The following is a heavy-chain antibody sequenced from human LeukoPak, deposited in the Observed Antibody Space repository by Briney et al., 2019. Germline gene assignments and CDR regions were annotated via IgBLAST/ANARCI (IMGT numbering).Heavy chain of an antibody. D-gene: IGHD3-3*01. J-gene: IGHJ4*02. CDR1: GGSISSYY. CDR2: IYYSGSI. Sequence: PSETLSLTCTVSGGSISSYYWSWIRQPPGKGLEWIGYIYYSGSINYNPSLKSRVTISVDTSKNQFSLKLSSVTAADTAMYYCARGFWSGYYYWDYWGQGTLVTVSS. CDR3: ARGFWSGYYYWDY. V-gene: IGHV4-59*01.